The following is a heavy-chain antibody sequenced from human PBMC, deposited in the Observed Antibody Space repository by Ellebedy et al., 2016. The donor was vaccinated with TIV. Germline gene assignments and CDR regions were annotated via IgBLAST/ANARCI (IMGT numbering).Heavy chain of an antibody. CDR2: IKQDGSEK. CDR3: ARDSRSLPY. CDR1: GFTFSNYW. V-gene: IGHV3-7*01. Sequence: GGSLRLXXAASGFTFSNYWMTLVRQAPGKGLEWVANIKQDGSEKNYVDSVKGRFTISRDNAKNSLYLQMNSLRAEDTAVYYCARDSRSLPYWGQGTLVTVSS. D-gene: IGHD6-13*01. J-gene: IGHJ4*02.